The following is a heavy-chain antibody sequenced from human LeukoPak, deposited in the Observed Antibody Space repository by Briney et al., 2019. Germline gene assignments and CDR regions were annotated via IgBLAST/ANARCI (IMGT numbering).Heavy chain of an antibody. J-gene: IGHJ4*02. D-gene: IGHD3-9*01. CDR3: ARGLRYFDWLTRRGGPFDY. Sequence: SETLSLTCTVSGGSISSYYWSWIRQPAGKGLEWIGEINHSGSTNYNPSLKSRVTISVDTSKNQFSLKLSSVTAADTAVYYCARGLRYFDWLTRRGGPFDYWGQGTLVTVSS. CDR1: GGSISSYY. CDR2: INHSGST. V-gene: IGHV4-34*01.